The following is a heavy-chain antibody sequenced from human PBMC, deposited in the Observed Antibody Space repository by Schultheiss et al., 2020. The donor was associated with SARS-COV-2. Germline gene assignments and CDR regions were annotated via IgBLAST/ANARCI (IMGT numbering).Heavy chain of an antibody. CDR1: GFTFSNSW. CDR3: TTDPWGVAGVYYYNGRDD. CDR2: IKSKTDGGTA. V-gene: IGHV3-15*07. Sequence: GGSLRLSCTASGFTFSNSWMIWVRQAPGKGLEWVGRIKSKTDGGTADYAAPVEGRFTISRDDSKNTLYLQMNSMKTEDAAVYYCTTDPWGVAGVYYYNGRDDWGQGTTVTVSS. D-gene: IGHD6-19*01. J-gene: IGHJ6*02.